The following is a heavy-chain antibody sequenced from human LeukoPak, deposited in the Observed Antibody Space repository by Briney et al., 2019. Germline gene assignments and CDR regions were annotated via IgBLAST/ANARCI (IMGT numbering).Heavy chain of an antibody. V-gene: IGHV1-8*02. J-gene: IGHJ1*01. D-gene: IGHD2-21*02. CDR3: ARVAYCGDDCYYFQH. CDR2: MNPNSGNT. Sequence: GSSVKVSCKASGGTFSSYAISWVRQAPGQGLEWMGWMNPNSGNTGYAQKFQGRVTMTRDTSISTAYLELSSLRSEDTAVYYCARVAYCGDDCYYFQHLGQGTLVTVSS. CDR1: GGTFSSYA.